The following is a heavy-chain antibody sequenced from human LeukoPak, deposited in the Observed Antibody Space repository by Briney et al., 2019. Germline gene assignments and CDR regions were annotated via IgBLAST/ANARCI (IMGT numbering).Heavy chain of an antibody. J-gene: IGHJ4*02. CDR1: GYSISSGYY. CDR3: ARTRYYYNSRSYGAPYYFDY. V-gene: IGHV4-38-2*02. CDR2: IYHSGST. D-gene: IGHD3-10*01. Sequence: TSETLSLTCTVSGYSISSGYYWGWIRQPPGKGLEWIGSIYHSGSTYYNPSLKSRVTISVDTSKNQFSLKLSSVTAADTAVYYCARTRYYYNSRSYGAPYYFDYWGQGTLVTVSS.